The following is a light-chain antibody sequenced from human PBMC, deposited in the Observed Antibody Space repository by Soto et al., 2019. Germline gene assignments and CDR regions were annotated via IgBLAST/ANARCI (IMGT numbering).Light chain of an antibody. CDR3: QQYGSSPLT. V-gene: IGKV3-20*01. CDR2: GAS. CDR1: QSVSSNY. J-gene: IGKJ4*01. Sequence: EIVFTQSPGTLSLSPGERATLSCRASQSVSSNYLAWYQHKPGQAPRLLIYGASSRATGIPDRFSGSGSGTDFTLTISRLEPEDFAVYYCQQYGSSPLTFGGGTKVDIK.